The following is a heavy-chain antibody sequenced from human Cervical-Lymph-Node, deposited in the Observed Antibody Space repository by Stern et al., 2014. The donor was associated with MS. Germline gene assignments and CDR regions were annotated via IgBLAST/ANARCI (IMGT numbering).Heavy chain of an antibody. Sequence: EVQLVESGGGLVQPGGSLRLSCAASGFTFTSYWISWVRQAPGKGLEWVANIQQDGSEKYYVESVKGRLTISRDNAKSSLYLQMNSLRAEDTAVYYCARDVEGGPMVRGVVITTRLFYFDHWGQGTLVTVSS. CDR2: IQQDGSEK. J-gene: IGHJ4*02. CDR1: GFTFTSYW. CDR3: ARDVEGGPMVRGVVITTRLFYFDH. D-gene: IGHD3-10*01. V-gene: IGHV3-7*01.